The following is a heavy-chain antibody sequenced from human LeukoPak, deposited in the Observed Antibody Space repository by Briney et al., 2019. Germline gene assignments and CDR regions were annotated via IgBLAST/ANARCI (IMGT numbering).Heavy chain of an antibody. CDR1: GGSISSGSYY. CDR2: IYTSGST. CDR3: ARAIAAAGFDP. D-gene: IGHD6-13*01. V-gene: IGHV4-61*02. J-gene: IGHJ5*02. Sequence: SQTLSLTCTVSGGSISSGSYYWSWIRQPAGKGLEWIGRIYTSGSTNYNPSLKSRVTISVDTSKNQFSLKLSSVTAADTAVYYCARAIAAAGFDPWGQGTLVIVSS.